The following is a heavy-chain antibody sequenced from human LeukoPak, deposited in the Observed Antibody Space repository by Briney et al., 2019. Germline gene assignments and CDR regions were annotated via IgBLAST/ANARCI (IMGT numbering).Heavy chain of an antibody. CDR3: AKEGRSYYFDY. CDR2: ISWNSGSI. V-gene: IGHV3-9*01. CDR1: GFTFSSYA. Sequence: GGSLRLSCAASGFTFSSYAMSWVRHAPGKGLEWVSGISWNSGSIGYADSVKGRFTISRDNAKNSLYLQMNSLRAEDTALYYCAKEGRSYYFDYWGQGTLVTVSS. J-gene: IGHJ4*02. D-gene: IGHD3-10*01.